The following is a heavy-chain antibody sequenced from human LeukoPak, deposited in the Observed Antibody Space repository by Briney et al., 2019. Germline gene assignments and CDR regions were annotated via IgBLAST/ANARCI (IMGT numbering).Heavy chain of an antibody. J-gene: IGHJ4*02. CDR1: GFTFDDYA. CDR2: ISWNSGSI. CDR3: AKDISPIAVAGILDY. V-gene: IGHV3-9*01. Sequence: PGRSLRLSCAASGFTFDDYAMHWVRQAPGKGLEWVSGISWNSGSIGYADSVKGRFTISRGNAKNSLYLQMNSLRAEDTALYYCAKDISPIAVAGILDYWGQGTLVTVSS. D-gene: IGHD6-19*01.